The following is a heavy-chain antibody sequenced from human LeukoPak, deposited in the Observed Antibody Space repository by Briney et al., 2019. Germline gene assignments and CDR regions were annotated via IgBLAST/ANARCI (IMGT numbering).Heavy chain of an antibody. CDR2: VRDSGAVT. CDR1: GFPFSSFA. J-gene: IGHJ4*02. V-gene: IGHV3-23*01. Sequence: GGSLRLSCAASGFPFSSFAMTWVRQAPGKGLEWISSVRDSGAVTYYADSVKGRFTISRDNSRKIVYLQMNSLRAEDTAIYYCATSTLTFDYWGQGTLATVSS. D-gene: IGHD3-9*01. CDR3: ATSTLTFDY.